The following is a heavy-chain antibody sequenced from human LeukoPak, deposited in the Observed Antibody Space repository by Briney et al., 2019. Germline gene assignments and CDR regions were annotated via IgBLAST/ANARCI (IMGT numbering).Heavy chain of an antibody. Sequence: ASVKVSCKASGYAFTSYAMHWVRQAPGQRLEWMGWINAGNGNTKYSQKFQGRVTITRDTSASTAYMELRSLRSDDTAVCYCARARSYGTFGYWGQGTLVTVSS. CDR3: ARARSYGTFGY. CDR2: INAGNGNT. J-gene: IGHJ4*02. D-gene: IGHD3-16*01. V-gene: IGHV1-3*01. CDR1: GYAFTSYA.